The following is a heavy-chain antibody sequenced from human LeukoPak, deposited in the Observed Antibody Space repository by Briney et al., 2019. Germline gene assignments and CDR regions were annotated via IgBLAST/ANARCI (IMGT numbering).Heavy chain of an antibody. CDR1: GGSISSSSYY. D-gene: IGHD5-18*01. CDR3: ARDVGYSYES. Sequence: SETLSLTCTVSGGSISSSSYYWGWIRQPPGKGLEWIGSIYYSGSTYYNPSLKSRVTISVDTSKNQFSLKLSSVTAADTAVYYCARDVGYSYESWGQGTLVTVSS. CDR2: IYYSGST. V-gene: IGHV4-39*07. J-gene: IGHJ5*02.